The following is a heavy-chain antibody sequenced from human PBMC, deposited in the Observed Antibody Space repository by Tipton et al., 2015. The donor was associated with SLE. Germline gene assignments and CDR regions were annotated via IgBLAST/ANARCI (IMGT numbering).Heavy chain of an antibody. J-gene: IGHJ6*03. CDR1: GGSISSSSYY. D-gene: IGHD3/OR15-3a*01. V-gene: IGHV4-39*07. Sequence: TLSLTCTVSGGSISSSSYYWGWIRQPPGKGLEWIGSIYYSGSTYYNPSLKSRVTISVDTSKNQFSLKLSSVTAGDTAVYYCARGTGPDYYYMDVWGKGTTVTVSS. CDR3: ARGTGPDYYYMDV. CDR2: IYYSGST.